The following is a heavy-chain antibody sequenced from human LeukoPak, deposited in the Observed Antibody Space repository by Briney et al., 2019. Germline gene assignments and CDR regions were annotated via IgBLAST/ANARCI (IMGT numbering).Heavy chain of an antibody. V-gene: IGHV3-74*01. CDR1: GFSFSGHW. CDR2: ISPTGSTT. D-gene: IGHD6-6*01. Sequence: GGSLRLSCTASGFSFSGHWMHWARQLPGKGPVLVSRISPTGSTTSYADSVKGRFTVSRDNAKNTLYLQVNNLRAEDTAVYYCARGPNSNWSGLDFWGQGTLLTVSS. CDR3: ARGPNSNWSGLDF. J-gene: IGHJ4*02.